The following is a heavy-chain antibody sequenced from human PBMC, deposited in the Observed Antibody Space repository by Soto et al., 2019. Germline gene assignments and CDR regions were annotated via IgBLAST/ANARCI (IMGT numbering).Heavy chain of an antibody. D-gene: IGHD2-21*02. V-gene: IGHV1-58*01. CDR1: GFTFTSSA. J-gene: IGHJ6*02. CDR2: IVVGSGNT. CDR3: AAADCGGDCYRYYYYGMDV. Sequence: GASVKVSCKASGFTFTSSAVQWVRQARGQRLEWIGWIVVGSGNTNYAQKFQERVTITRDMSTSTAYMELSSLRSEDTAVYYCAAADCGGDCYRYYYYGMDVWGQGTTVTV.